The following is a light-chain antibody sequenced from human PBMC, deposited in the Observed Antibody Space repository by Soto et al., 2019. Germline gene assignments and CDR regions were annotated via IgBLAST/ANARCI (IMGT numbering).Light chain of an antibody. V-gene: IGKV3-20*01. CDR1: QSVSSGY. CDR3: QQYGSPVT. J-gene: IGKJ1*01. Sequence: EIVLTQSPGTLSLSPGERATLSCRASQSVSSGYLAWYQHKPGRAPRLLIDGTSSRATGIPDRFSGSGSGTDFTLTISRLEPEDLAVYYCQQYGSPVTFGQGNKVDIK. CDR2: GTS.